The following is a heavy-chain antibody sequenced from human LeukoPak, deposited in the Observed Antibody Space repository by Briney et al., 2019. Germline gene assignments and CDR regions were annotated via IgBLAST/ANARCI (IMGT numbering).Heavy chain of an antibody. V-gene: IGHV4-39*01. CDR3: ARHDSWFDP. CDR1: GGSISSSSHY. D-gene: IGHD3-22*01. J-gene: IGHJ5*02. CDR2: IYYSGST. Sequence: SETLSLTCTVSGGSISSSSHYWGWIRQPPGKGLEWIGSIYYSGSTYYNPSLKSRVTISVDTSKNQFSLKLSSVTAADTAVYYCARHDSWFDPWGKGTLVTVSS.